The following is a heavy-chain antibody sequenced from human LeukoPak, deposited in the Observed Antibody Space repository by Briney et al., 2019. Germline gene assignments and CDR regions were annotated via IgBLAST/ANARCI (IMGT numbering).Heavy chain of an antibody. D-gene: IGHD6-13*01. CDR3: AREGSSLFDY. V-gene: IGHV4-59*01. CDR2: IYYSGST. J-gene: IGHJ4*02. CDR1: GGSISSYY. Sequence: PSETLSLTRTVSGGSISSYYWSWIRQPPGKGLEWIGYIYYSGSTNYNPSLKSRVTISVDTSKNQFSLKLSSVTAADTAVYYCAREGSSLFDYWGQGTLVTVSS.